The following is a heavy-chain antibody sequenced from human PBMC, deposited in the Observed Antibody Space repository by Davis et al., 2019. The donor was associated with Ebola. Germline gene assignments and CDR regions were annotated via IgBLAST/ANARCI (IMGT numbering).Heavy chain of an antibody. CDR1: GSSFTSYW. J-gene: IGHJ4*02. CDR2: IYPGDSDT. Sequence: GGSLRLSCKGSGSSFTSYWIGSVRQMPGKGLEWMGIIYPGDSDTRYSPSLQRQVTISADKSISTAYLQWSSLKASDTDMYYCERRSSYYIWNYWGQGTLVTVSS. D-gene: IGHD3-16*01. V-gene: IGHV5-51*01. CDR3: ERRSSYYIWNY.